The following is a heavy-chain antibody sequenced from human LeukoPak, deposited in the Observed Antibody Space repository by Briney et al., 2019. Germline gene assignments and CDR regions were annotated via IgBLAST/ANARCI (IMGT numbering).Heavy chain of an antibody. CDR2: IIPIFGTA. CDR3: ARVKAVALDY. D-gene: IGHD6-19*01. V-gene: IGHV1-69*05. CDR1: GGTFSSYA. J-gene: IGHJ4*02. Sequence: ASVKVSCKXSGGTFSSYAISWVRQAPGQGLERMGRIIPIFGTADYAQKFQGRVTITTDESTSTAYMELSSLRSEDTAVYYCARVKAVALDYWGQGTLVTVSS.